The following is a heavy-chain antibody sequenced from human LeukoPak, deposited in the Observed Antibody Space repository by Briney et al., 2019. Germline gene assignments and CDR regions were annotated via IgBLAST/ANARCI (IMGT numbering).Heavy chain of an antibody. CDR3: ARVGRRCSSTSCYGYNWFDP. CDR2: MNPNSGNT. Sequence: ASVKVSCKASGYTFTSYDINWVRQPTGQGLEWMGWMNPNSGNTGYAQKFQGRVTITRNTSISTAYMELSSLRSEDTAVYYCARVGRRCSSTSCYGYNWFDPWGQGTLVTVSS. CDR1: GYTFTSYD. V-gene: IGHV1-8*03. J-gene: IGHJ5*02. D-gene: IGHD2-2*01.